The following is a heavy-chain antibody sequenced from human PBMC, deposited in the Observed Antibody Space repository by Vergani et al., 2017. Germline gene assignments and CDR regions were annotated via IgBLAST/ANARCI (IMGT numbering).Heavy chain of an antibody. D-gene: IGHD2-2*01. CDR2: ISAYNGNT. J-gene: IGHJ4*02. V-gene: IGHV1-18*01. CDR3: AAGFALYCSSTSCYADFGC. CDR1: GYTFTSYG. Sequence: QVQLVQSGAEVKKPGASVKVSCKASGYTFTSYGISWVRQAPGQGLEWMGWISAYNGNTNYAQKLQGRVTMTTDTSTSTAYMELRSLRSDDTAVYYCAAGFALYCSSTSCYADFGCWGQGSLVTVSS.